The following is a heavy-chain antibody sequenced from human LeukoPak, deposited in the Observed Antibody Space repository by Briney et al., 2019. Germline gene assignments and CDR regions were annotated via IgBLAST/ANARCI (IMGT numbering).Heavy chain of an antibody. D-gene: IGHD3-10*01. CDR1: GDSINNNVYY. Sequence: SETLSLTCTVSGDSINNNVYYWGWIRQPPGKGLDWIAIISYSGTTYYNPSLKTRATISIDTSKNKFSLKVNSVTAADTAMYYCARDRGLWLGEARDAFDIWGQGTMVTVFS. CDR2: ISYSGTT. J-gene: IGHJ3*02. V-gene: IGHV4-39*07. CDR3: ARDRGLWLGEARDAFDI.